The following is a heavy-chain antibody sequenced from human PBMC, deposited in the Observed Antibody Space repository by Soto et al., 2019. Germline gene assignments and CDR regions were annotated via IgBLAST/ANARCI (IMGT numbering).Heavy chain of an antibody. CDR3: ARYRREAVAGYTLDN. CDR2: VYNSWST. CDR1: GGSISSNY. V-gene: IGHV4-59*01. D-gene: IGHD6-13*01. J-gene: IGHJ4*02. Sequence: SETLSLTCTVSGGSISSNYWTRIRRPPGKGLEWIGYVYNSWSTNYNPSLKSRVTISEDTAKSQFSLKVNSMTAADTAVYYCARYRREAVAGYTLDNWGRGILVTLSS.